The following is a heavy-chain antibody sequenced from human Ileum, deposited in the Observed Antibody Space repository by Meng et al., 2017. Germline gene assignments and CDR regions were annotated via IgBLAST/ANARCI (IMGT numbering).Heavy chain of an antibody. CDR3: ARDGGAAPDYFDY. Sequence: QVHLKQSVQGLVMPSQTLPRSCAISEDSVSSNSAVWNWIRQSPTRGLEWLGRTYYRSKWYNNYAVSVRSRIRINPDTSKNQFSLQLNSVTPEDTAVYYCARDGGAAPDYFDYWGQGTLVTVSS. D-gene: IGHD3-16*01. J-gene: IGHJ4*02. CDR2: TYYRSKWYN. CDR1: EDSVSSNSAV. V-gene: IGHV6-1*01.